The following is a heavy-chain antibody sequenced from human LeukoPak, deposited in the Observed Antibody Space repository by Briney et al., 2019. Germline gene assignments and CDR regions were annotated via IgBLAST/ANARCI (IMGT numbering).Heavy chain of an antibody. CDR3: TGDAQQLLGY. V-gene: IGHV3-73*01. CDR2: IRSKANSYAT. CDR1: GFTFSGSA. D-gene: IGHD6-13*01. Sequence: GGSLRLSCAASGFTFSGSAMHWVRQASGKGLEWVGRIRSKANSYATAYAASVKGRFTISRDDSKNTAYLQMNSLKTEDTAVYYCTGDAQQLLGYWGQGTLVTVSS. J-gene: IGHJ4*02.